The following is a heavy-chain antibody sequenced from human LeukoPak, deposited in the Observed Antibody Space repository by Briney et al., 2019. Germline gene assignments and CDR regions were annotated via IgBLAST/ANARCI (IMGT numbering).Heavy chain of an antibody. CDR1: GGSISSSNW. V-gene: IGHV4-4*02. J-gene: IGHJ4*02. CDR2: INHSGST. Sequence: PSETLSLTCAVSGGSISSSNWWSWVRQPPGNGLEWIGEINHSGSTNYNPSLKSRVTISVDTSKNQFSLKLSSVTAADTAVYYCARGRSGYYYKIGFDYWGQGTLVTVSS. D-gene: IGHD3-22*01. CDR3: ARGRSGYYYKIGFDY.